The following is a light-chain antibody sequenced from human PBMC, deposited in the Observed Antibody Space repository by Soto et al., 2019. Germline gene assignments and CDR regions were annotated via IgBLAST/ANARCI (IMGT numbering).Light chain of an antibody. CDR1: SSNIGSNY. CDR3: AAWDDRVSGSYV. Sequence: QSVLTQPPSASGTPGQRVTTSCSGSSSNIGSNYVYWYQQLPGTAPKLLMYRNNKRPSGVPDRFSGSKSGTSASLAISGLRSEDEADYYCAAWDDRVSGSYVFGTGTKVTVL. J-gene: IGLJ1*01. CDR2: RNN. V-gene: IGLV1-47*01.